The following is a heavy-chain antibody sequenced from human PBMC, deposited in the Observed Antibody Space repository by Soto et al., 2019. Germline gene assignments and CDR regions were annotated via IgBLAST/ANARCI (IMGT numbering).Heavy chain of an antibody. CDR1: GYSFTSYW. CDR3: ARSHGYCISTSCQGWFDP. V-gene: IGHV5-51*01. D-gene: IGHD2-2*01. CDR2: IYPGDSDT. J-gene: IGHJ5*02. Sequence: EVQLVQSGAEVKKPGESLKISCKGSGYSFTSYWIGWVRQMPGKGLEWMGIIYPGDSDTRYSPSFQGQVTISADKSISTAYLQWSSLKASDTAMYYCARSHGYCISTSCQGWFDPWGQGTLVTVSS.